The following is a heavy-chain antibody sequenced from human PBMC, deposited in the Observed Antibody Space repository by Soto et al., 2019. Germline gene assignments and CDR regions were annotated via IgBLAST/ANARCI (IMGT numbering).Heavy chain of an antibody. CDR1: GGSTGRYF. V-gene: IGHV4-4*07. Sequence: SETLSLTCTVSGGSTGRYFCSWIRQPAGKGLEWIGRVYPSGSTNYNPALKSRFTMSLDTSKNQFSLKLSSVTAADTAVYYCAGDSGSYYCVDVWGRGTTVTVSS. CDR2: VYPSGST. D-gene: IGHD1-26*01. J-gene: IGHJ6*02. CDR3: AGDSGSYYCVDV.